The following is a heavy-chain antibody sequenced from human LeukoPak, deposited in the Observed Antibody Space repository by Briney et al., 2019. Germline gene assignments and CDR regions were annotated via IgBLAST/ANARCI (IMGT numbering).Heavy chain of an antibody. J-gene: IGHJ6*02. V-gene: IGHV3-30*18. D-gene: IGHD3-10*01. CDR3: AKDQLWFGVIFFYGMDV. CDR2: ISYDGSNK. Sequence: GRSLRLSCAASGFTFSSYGMHGVRQAPGKGLEWVAVISYDGSNKYYADSVKGRFTISRDNSKNTLYLQMNSLRAEDTAVYYCAKDQLWFGVIFFYGMDVWGQGTTVTVSS. CDR1: GFTFSSYG.